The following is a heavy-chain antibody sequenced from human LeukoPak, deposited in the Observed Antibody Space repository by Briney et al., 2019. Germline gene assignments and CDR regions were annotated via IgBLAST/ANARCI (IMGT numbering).Heavy chain of an antibody. CDR3: AREPQRCSSTSCYTGDLDY. CDR1: GFTFGSYW. D-gene: IGHD2-2*02. Sequence: GGSLRLSCAASGFTFGSYWMHWVRQAPGKGLVWVSRINTDGGSTTYADSVKGRFTISRDNSKNTLYLQMNSLRAEDTAVYYCAREPQRCSSTSCYTGDLDYWGQGTLVTVSS. CDR2: INTDGGST. J-gene: IGHJ4*02. V-gene: IGHV3-74*01.